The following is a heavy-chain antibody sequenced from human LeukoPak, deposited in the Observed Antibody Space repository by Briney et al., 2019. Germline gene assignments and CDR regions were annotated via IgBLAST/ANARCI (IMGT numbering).Heavy chain of an antibody. D-gene: IGHD3-22*01. Sequence: PGGSLRLSCAASGFTFSSYAMNWVRQAPGKGLEWVSAITGSGGRTYYADSVKGRFTISRDNSKNTLYLQMNSLRAEDTAVYYCARDRSGYYDYWGQGTLVTVSS. V-gene: IGHV3-23*01. CDR1: GFTFSSYA. CDR3: ARDRSGYYDY. CDR2: ITGSGGRT. J-gene: IGHJ4*02.